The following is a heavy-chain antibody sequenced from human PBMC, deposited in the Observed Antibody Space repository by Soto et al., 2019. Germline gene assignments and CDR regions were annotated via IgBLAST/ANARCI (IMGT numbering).Heavy chain of an antibody. CDR3: ADQDYGDYDYHGMDV. CDR1: GFTFSSYG. D-gene: IGHD4-17*01. CDR2: ISYDGSNK. Sequence: QVQLVESGGGVVQPGRSLRLSCAASGFTFSSYGMHWVRQAPGKGLEWVAVISYDGSNKYYADSVKGRFTISRDNSKNTLYLQMNSLRAEDTAVYYCADQDYGDYDYHGMDVWGQGTTVTVSS. J-gene: IGHJ6*02. V-gene: IGHV3-30*03.